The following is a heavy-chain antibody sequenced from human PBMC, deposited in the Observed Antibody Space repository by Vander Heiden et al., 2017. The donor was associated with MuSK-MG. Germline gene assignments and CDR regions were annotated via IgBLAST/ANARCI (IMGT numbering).Heavy chain of an antibody. Sequence: GLEWVAVIWYDGSNKYCADSVKGRFTISRDNSTHTLYLQMNSLRAEDTAVYYCARDGDITIVRGLNRPPWFDPWGQGTLVTVSS. J-gene: IGHJ5*02. D-gene: IGHD3-10*01. CDR3: ARDGDITIVRGLNRPPWFDP. V-gene: IGHV3-33*01. CDR2: IWYDGSNK.